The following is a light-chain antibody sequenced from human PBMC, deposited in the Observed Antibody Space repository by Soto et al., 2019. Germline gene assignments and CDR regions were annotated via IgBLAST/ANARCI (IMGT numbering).Light chain of an antibody. V-gene: IGKV3-11*01. CDR2: DAS. J-gene: IGKJ1*01. CDR3: QQRSNWPRT. Sequence: IVLTQSPATLSLSPWERATLSCRASQSVSSYLAWYQQKPGQAPRLLIYDASNRATGILARFSGSGSGTDFTLTISSLEPEDFAVYYCQQRSNWPRTFGQGTKVDIK. CDR1: QSVSSY.